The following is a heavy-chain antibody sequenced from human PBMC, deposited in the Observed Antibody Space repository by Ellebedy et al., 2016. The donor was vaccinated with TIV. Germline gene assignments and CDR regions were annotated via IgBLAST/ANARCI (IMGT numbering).Heavy chain of an antibody. CDR2: IWYDGNNK. Sequence: GGSLRLXXAASGFTFSSYGMHWVRQAPGKGLEWVAVIWYDGNNKYYADSVKGRFTISRDNSKNTLYLQMNSLRAEDTAVYYCAKGRIILEWFQTMFDYWGQGTLVTVSS. D-gene: IGHD3-3*01. CDR1: GFTFSSYG. J-gene: IGHJ4*02. V-gene: IGHV3-33*08. CDR3: AKGRIILEWFQTMFDY.